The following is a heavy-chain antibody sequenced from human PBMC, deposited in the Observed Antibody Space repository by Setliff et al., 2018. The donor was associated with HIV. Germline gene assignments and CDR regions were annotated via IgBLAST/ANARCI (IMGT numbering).Heavy chain of an antibody. CDR2: VYYSGST. CDR3: AKDRSGSHRTFDY. CDR1: GASISSYY. V-gene: IGHV4-59*12. J-gene: IGHJ4*02. Sequence: SETLSLTCTVSGASISSYYWTWIRQPPGKGLEWIGSVYYSGSTYYNPSLKSRVTISMDTSKNQFSLKLNSVTAADTAVYYCAKDRSGSHRTFDYWGPGILVTVSS. D-gene: IGHD1-26*01.